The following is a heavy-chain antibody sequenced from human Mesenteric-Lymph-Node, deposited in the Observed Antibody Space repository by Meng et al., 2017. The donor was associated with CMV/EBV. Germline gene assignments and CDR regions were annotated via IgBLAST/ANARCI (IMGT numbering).Heavy chain of an antibody. CDR2: IGTYNGAP. V-gene: IGHV1-18*01. CDR1: AFTFVSDG. Sequence: PAFTFVSDGFNCVRHAPGQGLEWLGWIGTYNGAPQYAQQFHGRVALTMEIATRTAYMELWDLTSDDTAVYYCARDPNLWFGNGFDPWGQGTLVTVSS. J-gene: IGHJ5*02. D-gene: IGHD3-10*01. CDR3: ARDPNLWFGNGFDP.